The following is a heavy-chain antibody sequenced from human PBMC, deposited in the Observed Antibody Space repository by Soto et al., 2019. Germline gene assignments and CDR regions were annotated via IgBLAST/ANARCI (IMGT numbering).Heavy chain of an antibody. CDR1: GWTFGTYS. J-gene: IGHJ6*02. Sequence: GSLRLSCAASGWTFGTYSMNWVRQAPGKGLEWIAYINSDSDNIMYADSVKGRFTISRDNAKNSLFLQMNSLTDEDTAVYYCARLYYDYVWGQGTTVTVSS. CDR3: ARLYYDYV. D-gene: IGHD3-3*01. V-gene: IGHV3-48*02. CDR2: INSDSDNI.